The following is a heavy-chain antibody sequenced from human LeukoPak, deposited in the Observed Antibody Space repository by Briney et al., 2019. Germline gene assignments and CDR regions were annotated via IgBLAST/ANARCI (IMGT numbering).Heavy chain of an antibody. V-gene: IGHV1-46*01. CDR1: GYTFTSYY. Sequence: ASVKVSCKASGYTFTSYYMHWVRQAPGQGLEWMGIINPSGGSTSYAQKFQGRVTMTRDMSTSTVYMELSSLRSEDTAVYYCARDTGDSSGYGDYFDYWGQGTLVTVSS. CDR3: ARDTGDSSGYGDYFDY. CDR2: INPSGGST. D-gene: IGHD3-22*01. J-gene: IGHJ4*02.